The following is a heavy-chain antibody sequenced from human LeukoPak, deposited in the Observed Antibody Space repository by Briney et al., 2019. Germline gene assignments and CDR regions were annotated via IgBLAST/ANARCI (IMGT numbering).Heavy chain of an antibody. V-gene: IGHV3-33*01. J-gene: IGHJ4*02. CDR1: GFTFSSYG. CDR2: IWYDGSNK. D-gene: IGHD3-22*01. Sequence: GGSLRLSCAASGFTFSSYGMHCVRQAPGKGLEWVAVIWYDGSNKYYADSVKGRFTISRDNSKNTLYLQMNSLRAEDTAVYYCARDYDSSGYPDYWGQGTLVTVSS. CDR3: ARDYDSSGYPDY.